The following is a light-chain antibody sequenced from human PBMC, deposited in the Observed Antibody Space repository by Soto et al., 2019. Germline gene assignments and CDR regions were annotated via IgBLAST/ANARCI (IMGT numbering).Light chain of an antibody. V-gene: IGLV2-14*03. Sequence: QSALTQPASVSGSPGQSITISCTGTSSDVGGYNYVSWYQSHPGEAPKLIIYDVSNRPSGVSDRFSGSKSGNTASLTISGLQAEDEADYYCSSYTSSISYVFGTGTKAHRP. CDR3: SSYTSSISYV. J-gene: IGLJ1*01. CDR1: SSDVGGYNY. CDR2: DVS.